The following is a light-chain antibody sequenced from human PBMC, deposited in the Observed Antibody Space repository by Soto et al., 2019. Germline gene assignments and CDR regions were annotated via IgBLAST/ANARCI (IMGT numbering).Light chain of an antibody. V-gene: IGKV3-20*01. CDR2: GAS. CDR1: QSVSSSY. Sequence: EIVLTQSPGTLSLSPGERATLSCRASQSVSSSYLAWYQQKPGQAPRLLIYGASSRATGIPDRFSGSGSGTDFTFTISRLEPEDFAVYYCQQYGSWTFGQGTKVEIK. J-gene: IGKJ1*01. CDR3: QQYGSWT.